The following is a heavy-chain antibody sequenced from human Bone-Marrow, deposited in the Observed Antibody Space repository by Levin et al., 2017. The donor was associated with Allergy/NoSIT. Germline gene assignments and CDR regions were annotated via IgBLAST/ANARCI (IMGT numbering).Heavy chain of an antibody. CDR1: GFTFSSYW. Sequence: GGSLRLSCATSGFTFSSYWMNWVRQAPGKGLVWVSLINPDGSTTTYADSVKGRFTISRDNAKNTVYLQMNSLRAEDTAVYYCASELAGSPDYWGQGTLVTVSS. V-gene: IGHV3-74*01. D-gene: IGHD1-26*01. CDR2: INPDGSTT. CDR3: ASELAGSPDY. J-gene: IGHJ4*02.